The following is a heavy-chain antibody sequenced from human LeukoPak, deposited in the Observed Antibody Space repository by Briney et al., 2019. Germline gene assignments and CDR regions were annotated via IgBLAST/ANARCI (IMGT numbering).Heavy chain of an antibody. V-gene: IGHV4-39*01. CDR2: IYYSGST. CDR3: ARHSITGTNHLFDP. J-gene: IGHJ5*02. CDR1: GGSISSSSYY. Sequence: PSETLSLTCTVSGGSISSSSYYWGWIRQPPGKGLEWIGSIYYSGSTYYNPSLKSRVTISVDTSKNQFSLKLSSGTAADTAVYYCARHSITGTNHLFDPGGEGTLVTVSS. D-gene: IGHD1-7*01.